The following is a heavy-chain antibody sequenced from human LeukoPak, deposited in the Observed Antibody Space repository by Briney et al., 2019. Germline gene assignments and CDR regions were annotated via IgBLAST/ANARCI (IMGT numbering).Heavy chain of an antibody. D-gene: IGHD3-10*01. CDR3: AVDGGPSGRALGY. Sequence: SQTLSLTCTVSGDSISDSGDFYWSWIRQSPGKGLEWIGNIFYSGTTSYNPSLKSRVSISIDTSKNQFSLRLTSLTAADTAFYYCAVDGGPSGRALGYWGQGTLVIVSS. J-gene: IGHJ4*02. CDR2: IFYSGTT. CDR1: GDSISDSGDFY. V-gene: IGHV4-30-4*01.